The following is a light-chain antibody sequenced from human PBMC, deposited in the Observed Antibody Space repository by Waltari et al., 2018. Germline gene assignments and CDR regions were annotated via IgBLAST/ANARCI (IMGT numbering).Light chain of an antibody. CDR1: QSISSY. J-gene: IGKJ5*01. Sequence: DIQMTQSPSSLPASVGDRVNIPCRASQSISSYLNWYQQKPGKAPKLLIYSASSLQSGVPSRFSGSGSGTDFTLTISSLQPEDFATYYCQQSYSTPPITFGQGTRLEIK. V-gene: IGKV1-39*01. CDR3: QQSYSTPPIT. CDR2: SAS.